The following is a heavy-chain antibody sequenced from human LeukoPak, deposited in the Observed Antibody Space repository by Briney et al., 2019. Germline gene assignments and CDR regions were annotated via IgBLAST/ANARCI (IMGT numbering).Heavy chain of an antibody. D-gene: IGHD1-1*01. J-gene: IGHJ4*02. CDR3: AKVRGAGQLDY. Sequence: PGRSLRLSCAASGFTFDDYAMHWVRQAPGKGLEWVSGISWNSGSIGYADSVKGRFTISRDNAKNSLYLQMNSLRAEDTALYYCAKVRGAGQLDYWGQGTLVTVSS. CDR2: ISWNSGSI. CDR1: GFTFDDYA. V-gene: IGHV3-9*01.